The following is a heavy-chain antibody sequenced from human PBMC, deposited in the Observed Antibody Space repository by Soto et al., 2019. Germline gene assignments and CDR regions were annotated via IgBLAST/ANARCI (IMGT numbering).Heavy chain of an antibody. CDR2: MNPNSGNT. V-gene: IGHV1-8*01. CDR1: GYTFTSYD. CDR3: ARAPYYGSGGGMDV. D-gene: IGHD3-10*01. Sequence: ASVKVSCRASGYTFTSYDINWVRQATGQGLEWMGWMNPNSGNTGYAQKFQGRVTMTRNTSISTAYMELSSLRSEDTAVYYCARAPYYGSGGGMDVWGQGTTVTVSS. J-gene: IGHJ6*02.